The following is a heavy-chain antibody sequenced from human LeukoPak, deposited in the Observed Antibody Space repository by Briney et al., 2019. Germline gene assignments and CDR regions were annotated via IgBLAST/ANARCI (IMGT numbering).Heavy chain of an antibody. CDR2: ISGSGGST. Sequence: GGSLRLSCAASGFTFSSYAMSWVRQAPGKGLEWVSAISGSGGSTYYADSVKGRFTISGDNSKNTLYLQMNSLRAEDTAVYYCAKLGLTGSIRPPTDYWGQGTLVTVSS. D-gene: IGHD3-9*01. CDR3: AKLGLTGSIRPPTDY. CDR1: GFTFSSYA. J-gene: IGHJ4*02. V-gene: IGHV3-23*01.